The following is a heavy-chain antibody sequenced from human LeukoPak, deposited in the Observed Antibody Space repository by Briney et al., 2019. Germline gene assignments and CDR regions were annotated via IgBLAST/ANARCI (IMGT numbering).Heavy chain of an antibody. J-gene: IGHJ6*03. Sequence: PSETLSLTCAVYGGSFSGYYWSWIRQPPGKGLEWIGEINHSGSTNYNPSLKSRVTISVDTSKNQFSLKLSSVTAADTAVYYCARVSSSGKWELQSYYYYYMDVWGSGTTVTVSS. CDR3: ARVSSSGKWELQSYYYYYMDV. D-gene: IGHD1-26*01. V-gene: IGHV4-34*01. CDR1: GGSFSGYY. CDR2: INHSGST.